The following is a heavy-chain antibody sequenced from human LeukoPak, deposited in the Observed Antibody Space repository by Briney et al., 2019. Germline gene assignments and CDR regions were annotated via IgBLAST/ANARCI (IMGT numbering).Heavy chain of an antibody. V-gene: IGHV3-11*05. CDR3: ARVKVGTTNRFDY. CDR2: ISTSSDYT. D-gene: IGHD1-26*01. CDR1: GFTFSNAW. Sequence: GGSLRLSCAASGFTFSNAWMSWVRQAPGKGLECVSYISTSSDYTNYPDSVKGRFTISRDNAKNSLYLQINSLRAEDTAVYYCARVKVGTTNRFDYWGQGTLVTVSS. J-gene: IGHJ4*02.